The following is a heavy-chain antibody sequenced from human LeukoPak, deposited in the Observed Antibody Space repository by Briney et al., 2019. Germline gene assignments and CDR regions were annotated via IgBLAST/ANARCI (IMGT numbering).Heavy chain of an antibody. CDR2: ISYDGSNK. V-gene: IGHV3-30*18. D-gene: IGHD2-15*01. Sequence: PGRSLRLSCAASGFTFSSYGMHWVRQAPGKGLEWVAVISYDGSNKYYADSVKGRFTISRDNSKNTLYLQMSSLRAEDTAVYYCAKGICSGGSCYLLDYWGQGTLVTVSS. J-gene: IGHJ4*02. CDR3: AKGICSGGSCYLLDY. CDR1: GFTFSSYG.